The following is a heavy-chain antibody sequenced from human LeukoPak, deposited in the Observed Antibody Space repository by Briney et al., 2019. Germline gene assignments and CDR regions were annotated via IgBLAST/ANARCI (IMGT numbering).Heavy chain of an antibody. D-gene: IGHD1-1*01. CDR1: GYTFTSYG. V-gene: IGHV1-18*01. J-gene: IGHJ4*02. CDR2: ISAYNGNT. Sequence: ASVKVTCKASGYTFTSYGISWVRQAPGQGLEWMGWISAYNGNTNYAQKLQGRVTMTTDTSTSTAYMELRSLRSDDTAVYYCARGLRAYNWNDGTIGYWGQGTLVTVSS. CDR3: ARGLRAYNWNDGTIGY.